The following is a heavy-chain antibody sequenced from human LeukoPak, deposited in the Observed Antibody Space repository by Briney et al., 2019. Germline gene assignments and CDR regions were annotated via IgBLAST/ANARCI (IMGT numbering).Heavy chain of an antibody. D-gene: IGHD3-22*01. CDR3: AKEGSSYDSSGYCLAPIDY. V-gene: IGHV3-23*01. CDR2: ISGSGGST. CDR1: GFTFSSYA. J-gene: IGHJ4*02. Sequence: PGGSLRLSCAASGFTFSSYAMSWVRQAPGKGLEWVSAISGSGGSTYYADSVKGRFTISRDNSKNTLYLQMNSLRAEDTAVYYCAKEGSSYDSSGYCLAPIDYWGQGTLVTVSS.